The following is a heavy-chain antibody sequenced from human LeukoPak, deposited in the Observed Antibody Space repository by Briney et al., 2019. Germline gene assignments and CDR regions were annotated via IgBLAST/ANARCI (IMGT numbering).Heavy chain of an antibody. V-gene: IGHV3-30-3*01. CDR2: ISYDGSNK. CDR3: ARAKSRDGYIFDY. Sequence: PGGSLRLSCAASGFTFSSYAMRWVRQAPGKGLEWVAVISYDGSNKYYADSVKGRFTISRDNSKNTLYLQMNSLRAEDTAVYYCARAKSRDGYIFDYWGQGTLVTVSS. J-gene: IGHJ4*02. CDR1: GFTFSSYA. D-gene: IGHD5-24*01.